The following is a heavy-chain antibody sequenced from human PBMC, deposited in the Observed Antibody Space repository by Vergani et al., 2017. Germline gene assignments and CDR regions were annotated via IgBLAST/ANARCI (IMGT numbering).Heavy chain of an antibody. CDR3: ARQPYCSGGSCYSGGGDY. CDR1: GDSIISRSYY. D-gene: IGHD2-15*01. J-gene: IGHJ4*02. Sequence: QMQLQESGPGLVKASETLSLTCTVSGDSIISRSYYWGWIRQPPGKGLEWIGSIYNSGNGDSSSSLKSRVTISADTSKNQFSLRLTSVTAADTAVYYCARQPYCSGGSCYSGGGDYWGQGTLVTVSS. CDR2: IYNSGNG. V-gene: IGHV4-39*01.